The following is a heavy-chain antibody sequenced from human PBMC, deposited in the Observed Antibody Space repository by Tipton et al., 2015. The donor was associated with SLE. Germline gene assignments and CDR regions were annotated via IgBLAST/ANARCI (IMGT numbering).Heavy chain of an antibody. CDR3: ARGGGSYYDY. Sequence: TLSLTCTVSGASVSSSFHQWSWIRQPAGEGLEWIGHSSGSATYNPSLKSRVTISVDTSKNQFSLKMTSVTAADTAVYYCARGGGSYYDYWGQGTLVTVSS. J-gene: IGHJ4*02. V-gene: IGHV4-61*02. CDR1: GASVSSSFHQ. D-gene: IGHD1-26*01. CDR2: SSGSA.